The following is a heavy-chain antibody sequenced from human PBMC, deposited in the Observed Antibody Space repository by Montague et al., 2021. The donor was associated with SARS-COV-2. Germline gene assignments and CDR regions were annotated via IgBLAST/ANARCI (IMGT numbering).Heavy chain of an antibody. CDR2: INSDGSST. CDR3: ARSIGDFWSGYEDYYSAMGV. V-gene: IGHV3-74*01. CDR1: GFTFRSYW. Sequence: SLRLSCAASGFTFRSYWMHWVRQAPGKGLVWVSRINSDGSSTGYADSVKGRFTISRANAKNTLYLQMNSLRAEDTAVYYCARSIGDFWSGYEDYYSAMGVWGQGTTVTVSS. J-gene: IGHJ6*02. D-gene: IGHD3-3*01.